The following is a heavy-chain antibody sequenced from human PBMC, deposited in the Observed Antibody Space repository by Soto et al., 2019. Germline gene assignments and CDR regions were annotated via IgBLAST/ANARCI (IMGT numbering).Heavy chain of an antibody. D-gene: IGHD3-22*01. V-gene: IGHV3-48*01. CDR1: GFTFSTYS. CDR2: ISISSSTI. J-gene: IGHJ5*02. CDR3: AREGDSSGRYNWFDP. Sequence: EVQLVESGGGLVQPGGSLRLSCAASGFTFSTYSMNWVRQAPGKGLEWVSYISISSSTIYYADSVKGRFTSSGDNAKNSLSLQMNSLRAEDTAVYYCAREGDSSGRYNWFDPWGQGTLVTVSS.